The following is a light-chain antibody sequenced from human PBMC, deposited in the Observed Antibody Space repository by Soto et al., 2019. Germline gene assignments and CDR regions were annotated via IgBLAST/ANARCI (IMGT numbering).Light chain of an antibody. CDR3: LQYATSPRT. J-gene: IGKJ2*01. Sequence: EIVLTQSPGTLSLSPGERATLSCRASQSVNNNYLAWYQQKPGQTPRLLIYGASSGATGIPDRFSGSGSGTDFTLTISILEPEDFAVYYCLQYATSPRTFGQGTKLGIK. CDR1: QSVNNNY. CDR2: GAS. V-gene: IGKV3-20*01.